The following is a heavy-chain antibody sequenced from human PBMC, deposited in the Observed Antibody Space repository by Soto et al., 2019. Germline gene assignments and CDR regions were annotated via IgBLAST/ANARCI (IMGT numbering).Heavy chain of an antibody. D-gene: IGHD1-1*01. CDR3: ARAYNWNDNFDY. CDR1: GGSISSYY. CDR2: IYYSGST. J-gene: IGHJ4*02. Sequence: QVQLQESGPGLVKPSETLSLTCTVSGGSISSYYWSWIRQPPGKGLEWIGYIYYSGSTNYNPSLKSRVPISVDTSKNQFSLKLSSVTAADTAVYYCARAYNWNDNFDYWGQGTLVTVSS. V-gene: IGHV4-59*08.